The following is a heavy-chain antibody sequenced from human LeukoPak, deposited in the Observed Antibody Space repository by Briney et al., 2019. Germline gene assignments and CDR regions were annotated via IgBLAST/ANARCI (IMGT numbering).Heavy chain of an antibody. J-gene: IGHJ4*02. CDR3: VKALSGWYPRKLFDY. V-gene: IGHV3-64D*09. D-gene: IGHD6-19*01. CDR2: ITSNGGGT. CDR1: VFTFSSYA. Sequence: GGSLRLSCAASVFTFSSYAMHWVRQAPGKGLEYVSAITSNGGGTYYADSVKGRFTIYRDNAKSTLYLQMSSLRVEDTAVYYCVKALSGWYPRKLFDYWGQGTLVTVSS.